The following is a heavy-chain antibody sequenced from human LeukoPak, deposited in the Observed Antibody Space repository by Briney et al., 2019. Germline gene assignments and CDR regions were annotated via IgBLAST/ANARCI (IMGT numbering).Heavy chain of an antibody. CDR3: ASAEYSETYYYYYGMDV. CDR2: ISYDGSNK. Sequence: PGGSLRLSCAASGFTFSSYGMHWVRQAPGKGLEWVAVISYDGSNKYYADSVKGRFTISRDNSKNTLYLQMSSLRAEDTAVYYCASAEYSETYYYYYGMDVWGQGTTVTVSS. D-gene: IGHD6-6*01. V-gene: IGHV3-30*03. CDR1: GFTFSSYG. J-gene: IGHJ6*02.